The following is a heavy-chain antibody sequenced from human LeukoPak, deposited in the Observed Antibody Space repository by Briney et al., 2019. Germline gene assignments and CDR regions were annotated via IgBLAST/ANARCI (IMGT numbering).Heavy chain of an antibody. J-gene: IGHJ4*02. CDR3: ARVHYYDSSGTTGFDY. Sequence: SETLSLTCIVSGGSISSSNYYWGWIRQPPGKGLEWIGSIYYSGSSYSSPSLESRVTISVNTSKNQFSLKLSSVTAADTAVYYCARVHYYDSSGTTGFDYWGQGTLVTVSS. D-gene: IGHD3-22*01. V-gene: IGHV4-39*01. CDR1: GGSISSSNYY. CDR2: IYYSGSS.